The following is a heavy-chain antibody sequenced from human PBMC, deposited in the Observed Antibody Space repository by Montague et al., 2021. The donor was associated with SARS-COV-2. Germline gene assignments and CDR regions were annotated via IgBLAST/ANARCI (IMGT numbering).Heavy chain of an antibody. V-gene: IGHV4-31*03. J-gene: IGHJ6*02. CDR1: GGSISSGGYY. CDR3: ARVSVEMATMGVYYYYGMDV. CDR2: IYYSGST. D-gene: IGHD5-24*01. Sequence: TLSLTCTVSGGSISSGGYYWSWIRQHPGKGLEWIGYIYYSGSTYYNPSLKSRVTISVDTSKNQFSLKLSSVTAADTAVYYCARVSVEMATMGVYYYYGMDVRGQGTTVTVSS.